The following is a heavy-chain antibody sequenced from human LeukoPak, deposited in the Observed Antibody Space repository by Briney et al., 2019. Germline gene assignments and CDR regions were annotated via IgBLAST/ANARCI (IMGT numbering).Heavy chain of an antibody. J-gene: IGHJ5*02. CDR2: ISGSGGST. D-gene: IGHD1-26*01. CDR3: AKNPERLYSGSYLNWFDP. Sequence: PGGSLRLSCAASGFTFSSYAMSWVRQAPGEGLEWVSAISGSGGSTYYADSVKGRFTISRDNSKNTLYLQMNSLRAEDTAVYYCAKNPERLYSGSYLNWFDPWGQGTLVTVSS. V-gene: IGHV3-23*01. CDR1: GFTFSSYA.